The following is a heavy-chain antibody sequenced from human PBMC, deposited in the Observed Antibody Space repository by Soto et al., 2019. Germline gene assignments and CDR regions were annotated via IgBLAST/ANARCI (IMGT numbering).Heavy chain of an antibody. CDR3: ARVRTTDYVANYNNAMDV. CDR1: GGTLSNYA. CDR2: IIPIFNTA. V-gene: IGHV1-69*01. J-gene: IGHJ6*02. D-gene: IGHD4-17*01. Sequence: QVQLVQSGAEVQKPGSSVKVSCKASGGTLSNYAFTWVRQAPGQGLEWMGGIIPIFNTANYAQNFQGRGTITAEASTSTGYMEMSSLRSEDTGVYYCARVRTTDYVANYNNAMDVWAQGTTVTVSS.